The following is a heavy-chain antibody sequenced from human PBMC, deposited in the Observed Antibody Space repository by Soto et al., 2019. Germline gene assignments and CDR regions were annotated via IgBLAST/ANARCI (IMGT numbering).Heavy chain of an antibody. Sequence: GESLKISCKGSGCSFTIYWIGWVRQMPGKGLEWMGVIYPGDSDTRYSPSFQGQVTISADKSISTAYLQWSSLKASDTAMYYCARHGPRVYYDNSDYYYYGIDVWAQRNTVPVS. CDR2: IYPGDSDT. D-gene: IGHD3-22*01. V-gene: IGHV5-51*01. CDR1: GCSFTIYW. CDR3: ARHGPRVYYDNSDYYYYGIDV. J-gene: IGHJ6*02.